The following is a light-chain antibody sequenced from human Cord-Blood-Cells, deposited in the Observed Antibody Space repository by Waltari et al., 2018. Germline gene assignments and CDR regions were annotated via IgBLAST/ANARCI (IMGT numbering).Light chain of an antibody. Sequence: DIQMTQSPSSLSASVGDRVTITCRASQSISSYLNWYQQKPGKAPKLLIYAASSLQSGVPSRFSGSGSGTDFTLTISSPQPEDFATYYCQQSYSLMYTFGQGTKLEIK. CDR2: AAS. CDR3: QQSYSLMYT. J-gene: IGKJ2*01. CDR1: QSISSY. V-gene: IGKV1-39*01.